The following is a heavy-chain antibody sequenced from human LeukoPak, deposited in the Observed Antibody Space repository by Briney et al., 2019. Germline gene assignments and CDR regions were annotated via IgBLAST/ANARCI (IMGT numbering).Heavy chain of an antibody. CDR2: ISGSGDNT. CDR3: AKGRTVTTAGVDY. J-gene: IGHJ4*02. CDR1: GFTFSSYA. V-gene: IGHV3-23*01. Sequence: GGSLRLSCAASGFTFSSYAMHWVRQAPGKGLEWVSGISGSGDNTHYADSVKGRFTISRDNSKNTLYLQMNSLRAEDTAVYYCAKGRTVTTAGVDYWGQGTLVTISS. D-gene: IGHD4-17*01.